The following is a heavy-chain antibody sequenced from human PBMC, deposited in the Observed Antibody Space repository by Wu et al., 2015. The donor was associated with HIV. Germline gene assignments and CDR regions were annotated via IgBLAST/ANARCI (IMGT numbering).Heavy chain of an antibody. D-gene: IGHD2-21*02. V-gene: IGHV1-24*01. CDR1: GHSLNDLS. CDR2: FDAAQSRM. Sequence: QVQLVQSGAEVKKPGASVKVSCKVFGHSLNDLSMHWVRQSPGKGLEWLGGFDAAQSRMIHAQSLQGRITMTEDTSTDTAYMEVTSLRSEDTAVYYCATDLSTAHIRHGFNIWGQGTMVTVSS. J-gene: IGHJ3*02. CDR3: ATDLSTAHIRHGFNI.